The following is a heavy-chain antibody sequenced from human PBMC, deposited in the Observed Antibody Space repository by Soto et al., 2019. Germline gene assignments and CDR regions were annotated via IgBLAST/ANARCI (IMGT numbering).Heavy chain of an antibody. CDR1: GDSVSSNSAA. Sequence: SQTLSLTCAISGDSVSSNSAAWNWIRQSPSRGLEWLGRTYYRSKWYNDYAVSGKSRITINPDTSKNQFSLQLNSVTPEDAAVYYCARADIAVAGTNLEFDYWGQGTLVTVSS. V-gene: IGHV6-1*01. J-gene: IGHJ4*02. D-gene: IGHD6-19*01. CDR3: ARADIAVAGTNLEFDY. CDR2: TYYRSKWYN.